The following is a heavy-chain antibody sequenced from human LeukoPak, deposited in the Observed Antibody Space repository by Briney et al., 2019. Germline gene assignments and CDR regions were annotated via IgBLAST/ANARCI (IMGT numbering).Heavy chain of an antibody. CDR1: GDSVSSNSAA. J-gene: IGHJ5*02. CDR3: ARVGGCSGGSCYSSWFDP. Sequence: SQTLSLTCAISGDSVSSNSAAWNWIRQSPSRGLEWLGRTYYRSKWYNDYAVSVKSRITINPDTSKNQFSLQLNSVTPEDTAVYYCARVGGCSGGSCYSSWFDPWGQGTLVTVSS. V-gene: IGHV6-1*01. D-gene: IGHD2-15*01. CDR2: TYYRSKWYN.